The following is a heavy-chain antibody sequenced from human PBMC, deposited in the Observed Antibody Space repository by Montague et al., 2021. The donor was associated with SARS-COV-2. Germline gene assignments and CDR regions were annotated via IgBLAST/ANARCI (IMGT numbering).Heavy chain of an antibody. J-gene: IGHJ6*03. V-gene: IGHV4-4*07. D-gene: IGHD3-3*01. CDR2: IYTSGST. CDR1: GGSISSYY. CDR3: AREGDITIFGVVIGSPYFYYMDV. Sequence: SETLSLTRTVSGGSISSYYWGWIRQPAGKGLEWIGRIYTSGSTNYNPSLKSRVTMSVDMSKHQFTLKLSSVSATDTAVYYCAREGDITIFGVVIGSPYFYYMDVWGQGTTVTVSS.